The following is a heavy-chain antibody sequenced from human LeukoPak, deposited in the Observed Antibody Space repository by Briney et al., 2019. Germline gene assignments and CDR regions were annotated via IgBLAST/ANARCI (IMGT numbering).Heavy chain of an antibody. CDR3: ARGPADYNKLKPGGRDGYKYKSERTPFDY. D-gene: IGHD5-24*01. V-gene: IGHV4-34*01. J-gene: IGHJ4*02. CDR2: INRSGSP. CDR1: GFSFSSYE. Sequence: PGGSLRLSCAASGFSFSSYEMNWVRQAPGKGLEWIAEINRSGSPNYNPSLKSRVTISVDTSKNQFSLKLSSVTAADTAVYYCARGPADYNKLKPGGRDGYKYKSERTPFDYWGQGTLVTVSS.